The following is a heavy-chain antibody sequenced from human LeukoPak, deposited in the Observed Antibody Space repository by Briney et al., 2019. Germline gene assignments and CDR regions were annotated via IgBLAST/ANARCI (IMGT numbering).Heavy chain of an antibody. CDR2: IYPGDSDT. CDR3: ARRRDFNYQGQYYFDY. J-gene: IGHJ4*02. D-gene: IGHD4-11*01. CDR1: GYKLTSYW. Sequence: GESLKISCKASGYKLTSYWIGWVRQLAGKGLEWMGIIYPGDSDTRYCPSFQGQVTISADKSISTAYLQWSSLKASDTAMYYCARRRDFNYQGQYYFDYWGQGTLVTVSP. V-gene: IGHV5-51*01.